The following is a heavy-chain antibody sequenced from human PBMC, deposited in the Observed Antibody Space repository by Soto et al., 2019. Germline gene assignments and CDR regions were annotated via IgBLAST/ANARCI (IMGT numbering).Heavy chain of an antibody. CDR2: IIPIFGTA. CDR1: GGTFSSYA. V-gene: IGHV1-69*13. CDR3: AKGDYGDYSWLNWFDP. J-gene: IGHJ5*02. Sequence: SVKVSCKASGGTFSSYAISWVRQAPGQGLEWMGGIIPIFGTANYAQKFQGRVTITADESTGTAYMELSSLRSEDTAVYYCAKGDYGDYSWLNWFDPWGQGTLVTVSS. D-gene: IGHD4-17*01.